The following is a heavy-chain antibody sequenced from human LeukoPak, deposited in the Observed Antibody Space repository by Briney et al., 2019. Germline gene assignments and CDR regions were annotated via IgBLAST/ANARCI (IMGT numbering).Heavy chain of an antibody. CDR1: GGSISSSSYY. V-gene: IGHV4-39*07. J-gene: IGHJ6*03. CDR2: IYYSGST. Sequence: SETLSLTCTVSGGSISSSSYYWGWIRQPPGKGLEWIGSIYYSGSTYYNPSLKSRVTISVDTSKNQFSLKLSSVTAADTAVYYCARVARGLYGSFSYYYYYMDVWGKGTTVTISS. CDR3: ARVARGLYGSFSYYYYYMDV. D-gene: IGHD4-17*01.